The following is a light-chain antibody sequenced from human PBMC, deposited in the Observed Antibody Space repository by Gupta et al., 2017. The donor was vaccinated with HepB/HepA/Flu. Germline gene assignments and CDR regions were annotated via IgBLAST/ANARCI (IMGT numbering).Light chain of an antibody. CDR3: QQYYSTPIT. Sequence: DIVMTQSPTSLAVSLGERAHINCKSSQSVLYSSNNKNYLAWYQQKPGQPPKLLIYWASTRESGVPDRFSGSGSGTDFTLTISSLQAEDVAVYYCQQYYSTPITFGQGTRLEIK. V-gene: IGKV4-1*01. CDR1: QSVLYSSNNKNY. J-gene: IGKJ5*01. CDR2: WAS.